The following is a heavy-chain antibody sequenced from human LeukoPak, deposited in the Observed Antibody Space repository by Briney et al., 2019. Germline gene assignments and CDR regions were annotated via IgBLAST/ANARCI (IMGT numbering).Heavy chain of an antibody. J-gene: IGHJ4*02. Sequence: GGSLRLSCAASGFTFSSYGMHWVRQAPGKGLEWVAFIRYDGSNKYYADSVKGRFTISRDNSKNTLYLQMNSLRAEDTAVYYCAKDKGIVVVPAAIRFDYWGQGTLVTVSS. D-gene: IGHD2-2*01. CDR3: AKDKGIVVVPAAIRFDY. CDR1: GFTFSSYG. V-gene: IGHV3-30*02. CDR2: IRYDGSNK.